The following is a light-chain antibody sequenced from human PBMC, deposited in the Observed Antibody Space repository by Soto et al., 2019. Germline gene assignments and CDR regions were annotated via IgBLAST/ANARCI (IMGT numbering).Light chain of an antibody. J-gene: IGKJ1*01. CDR2: DAS. CDR1: QSVSSY. V-gene: IGKV3-20*01. Sequence: EIGWTQSPATLSLSPGERATLSCRASQSVSSYLAWYQQKPGQAPRLLIYDASNRATGIPDRFSGSGSGTDFTPTISRLEPEDFAVYYCQQYGSSTRTFGQGTKVDIK. CDR3: QQYGSSTRT.